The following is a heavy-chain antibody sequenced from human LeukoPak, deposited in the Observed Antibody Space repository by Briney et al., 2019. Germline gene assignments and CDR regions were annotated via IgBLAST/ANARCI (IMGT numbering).Heavy chain of an antibody. J-gene: IGHJ4*02. V-gene: IGHV6-1*01. CDR3: ARAMRGIAAAGTDFDY. D-gene: IGHD6-13*01. CDR1: GDSVSSNSAA. CDR2: TYYRSKWYN. Sequence: SQTLSLTCAISGDSVSSNSAAWNWIRQSPSRGLEWLGRTYYRSKWYNDYAVSVKSRITINPDTSKNQFSLQQNSVTPEDTAVYYCARAMRGIAAAGTDFDYWGQGTLVTVSS.